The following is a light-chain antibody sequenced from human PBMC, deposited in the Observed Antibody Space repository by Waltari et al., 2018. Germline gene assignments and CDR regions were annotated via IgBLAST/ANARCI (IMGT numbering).Light chain of an antibody. CDR3: QQRYNTPRGLT. CDR2: AAS. Sequence: DIQMTQSPSSLSASVGDRVTITCRSSQSISSYLNWYRQKPGKAPTLLIYAASSLQSGVPSRFSCSGSGTDFTLTISILQPEYFATDYCQQRYNTPRGLTFGGGTKVEIK. J-gene: IGKJ4*01. V-gene: IGKV1-39*01. CDR1: QSISSY.